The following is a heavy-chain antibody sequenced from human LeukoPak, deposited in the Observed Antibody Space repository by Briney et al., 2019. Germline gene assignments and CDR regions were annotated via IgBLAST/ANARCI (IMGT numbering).Heavy chain of an antibody. CDR3: ARHAALDTKRGWNNHNWFDP. Sequence: PSETLSLTCSVSGGSVSSYYWSWIRQSPGKGLEWIGYIHNSGRTNYNPSLKSRVTGFVDTSKNQVSLRLSSVTAADTAVYYCARHAALDTKRGWNNHNWFDPWGQGTLVTVSS. CDR2: IHNSGRT. D-gene: IGHD5-18*01. V-gene: IGHV4-59*08. J-gene: IGHJ5*02. CDR1: GGSVSSYY.